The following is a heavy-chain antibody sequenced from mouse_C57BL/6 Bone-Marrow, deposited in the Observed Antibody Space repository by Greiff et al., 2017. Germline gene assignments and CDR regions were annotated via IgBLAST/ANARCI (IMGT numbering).Heavy chain of an antibody. D-gene: IGHD1-1*01. CDR1: GYTFTSYW. Sequence: QVQLQQPGAELVKPGASVKLSCKASGYTFTSYWMHWVKQRPGQGLEWIGMIHPNSGSTNYNEKFKSKATLTVDKSSSTAYMQLSSLTSEDSAVYYCARWGEYYGSSPYYFDYWGQGTTLTVSS. CDR3: ARWGEYYGSSPYYFDY. CDR2: IHPNSGST. V-gene: IGHV1-64*01. J-gene: IGHJ2*01.